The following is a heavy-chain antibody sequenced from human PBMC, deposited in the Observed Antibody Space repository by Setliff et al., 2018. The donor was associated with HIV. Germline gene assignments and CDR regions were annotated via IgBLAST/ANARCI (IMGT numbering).Heavy chain of an antibody. CDR2: TYPGDSDA. CDR3: ARGATGNLEALDI. J-gene: IGHJ3*02. CDR1: GYSFTNSW. Sequence: PGESLKISCKGSGYSFTNSWIGWVRQMPGKGLEWMGITYPGDSDAKYNPSLQGQVTISADKSISTAYLQWSNLKASDTAMYYCARGATGNLEALDIWGQGTMVTVSS. D-gene: IGHD6-13*01. V-gene: IGHV5-51*01.